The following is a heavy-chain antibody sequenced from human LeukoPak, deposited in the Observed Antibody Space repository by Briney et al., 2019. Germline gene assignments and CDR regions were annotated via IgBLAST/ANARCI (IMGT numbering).Heavy chain of an antibody. V-gene: IGHV3-11*01. CDR1: GFTLSDYY. D-gene: IGHD2-2*01. CDR3: ARDATCSSTSCYAPSGSFDY. CDR2: ISSSGSTI. J-gene: IGHJ4*02. Sequence: GGSLRLSCAASGFTLSDYYMSWIRQAPGKGLEWVSYISSSGSTIYYADSVKGRFTISRDNAKNSLYLQMNSLRAEDTAVYYCARDATCSSTSCYAPSGSFDYWGQGTLVTVSS.